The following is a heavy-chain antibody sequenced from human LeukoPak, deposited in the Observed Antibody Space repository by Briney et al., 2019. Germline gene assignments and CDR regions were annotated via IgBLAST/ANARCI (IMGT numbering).Heavy chain of an antibody. V-gene: IGHV3-23*01. D-gene: IGHD3-3*01. J-gene: IGHJ4*02. Sequence: GSLRLSFAASGFTLKSYAMGWVRQAPGKGLEWVSAISGSGGSTYYADSVKGRFTISRDNSKNTLYLQMNSLRADETAVYYCANFVPYWGQGTLVTVSS. CDR3: ANFVPY. CDR1: GFTLKSYA. CDR2: ISGSGGST.